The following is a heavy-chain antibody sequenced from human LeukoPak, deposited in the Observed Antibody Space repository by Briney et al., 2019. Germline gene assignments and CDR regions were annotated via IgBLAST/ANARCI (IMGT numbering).Heavy chain of an antibody. CDR2: INPNSGGT. Sequence: ASVKVSCKTSGYSFTDYYMHWVRQAPGQGLEWMGWINPNSGGTNSAQKFQGRVTMTRDTSITTVYMEGSWLTSDDTAVYYCARADRLHGGPYLIGPWGQGTLVTVSS. J-gene: IGHJ5*02. CDR1: GYSFTDYY. V-gene: IGHV1-2*02. D-gene: IGHD2-21*01. CDR3: ARADRLHGGPYLIGP.